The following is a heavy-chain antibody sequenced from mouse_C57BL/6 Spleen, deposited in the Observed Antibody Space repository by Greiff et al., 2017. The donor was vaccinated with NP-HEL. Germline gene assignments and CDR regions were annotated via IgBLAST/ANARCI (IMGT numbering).Heavy chain of an antibody. V-gene: IGHV1-69*01. CDR1: GYTFTSYW. J-gene: IGHJ3*01. CDR3: ARSDYGSSSAWFAY. CDR2: IDPSDSYT. D-gene: IGHD1-1*01. Sequence: VKLQQPGAELVMPGASVKLSCKASGYTFTSYWMHWVKQRPGQGLEWIGEIDPSDSYTNYNQKFKGKSTLTVDKSSSTAYMQLSSLTSEDSAVYYCARSDYGSSSAWFAYWGQGTLVTVSA.